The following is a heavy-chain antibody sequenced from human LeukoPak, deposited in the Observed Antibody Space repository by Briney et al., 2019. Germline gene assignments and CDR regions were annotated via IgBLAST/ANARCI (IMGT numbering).Heavy chain of an antibody. Sequence: GGSLRLSCAASGFTFDDYGMSWVRQAPGKGLEWVSGINWNGGSTGYADSVKGRFTISRDNAKNSLYLQMNSLRAEDTALYHCARVYYGSGSYLFDYWGQGTLVTVPS. V-gene: IGHV3-20*01. CDR2: INWNGGST. CDR3: ARVYYGSGSYLFDY. D-gene: IGHD3-10*01. CDR1: GFTFDDYG. J-gene: IGHJ4*02.